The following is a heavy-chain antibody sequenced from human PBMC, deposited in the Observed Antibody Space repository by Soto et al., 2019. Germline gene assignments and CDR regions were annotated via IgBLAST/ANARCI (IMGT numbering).Heavy chain of an antibody. V-gene: IGHV1-18*01. CDR1: GYTFTSYG. Sequence: GASVKVSCKASGYTFTSYGISWVRQAPGQGLECMGWISAYNGNTNYAQKLQGRVTMTTDTSTSTAYMELRSLRSDDTAVYYCARAHFWSGYWLAGMDVWGQGTTVTVSS. D-gene: IGHD3-3*02. CDR3: ARAHFWSGYWLAGMDV. CDR2: ISAYNGNT. J-gene: IGHJ6*02.